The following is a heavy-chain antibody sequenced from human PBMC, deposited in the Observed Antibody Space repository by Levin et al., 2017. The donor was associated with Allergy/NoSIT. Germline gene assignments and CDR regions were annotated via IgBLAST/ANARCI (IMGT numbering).Heavy chain of an antibody. J-gene: IGHJ2*01. CDR2: IYYSGST. Sequence: SETLSLTCTVSGGSISSSSYYWGWIRQPPGKGLEWIGSIYYSGSTYYNPSLKSRVTISVDTSKNQFSLKLSSVTAADTAVYYCARKYYDFWSGSLGGYFDLWGRGTLVTVSS. CDR1: GGSISSSSYY. D-gene: IGHD3-3*01. V-gene: IGHV4-39*07. CDR3: ARKYYDFWSGSLGGYFDL.